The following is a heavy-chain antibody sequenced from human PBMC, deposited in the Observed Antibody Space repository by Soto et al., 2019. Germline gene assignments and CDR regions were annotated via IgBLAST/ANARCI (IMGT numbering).Heavy chain of an antibody. CDR2: IYYSGST. D-gene: IGHD3-3*01. Sequence: QVQLQESGPGLVKPSQTLSLTCTVSGGSISSGGYYWSWIRQHPGKGLEWIGYIYYSGSTYYNPSLKGRVTXXVXTXXNQFSLKLSSVTAADTAVYYCARGTTIFAPYGMDVWGQGTTVTVSS. V-gene: IGHV4-31*03. J-gene: IGHJ6*02. CDR3: ARGTTIFAPYGMDV. CDR1: GGSISSGGYY.